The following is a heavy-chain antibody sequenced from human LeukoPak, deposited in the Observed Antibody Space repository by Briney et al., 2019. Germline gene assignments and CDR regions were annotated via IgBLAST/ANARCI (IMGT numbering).Heavy chain of an antibody. CDR2: IKSKTDGGTT. J-gene: IGHJ3*02. V-gene: IGHV3-15*01. D-gene: IGHD3-3*01. CDR3: TTDMETDAFDI. Sequence: PGGCLRLSCAASGFTFINARMTWVRQAPGKGLEWVGRIKSKTDGGTTDYAAPVKGRFTISRDDSKNTLYLQMNSLKTEDTAVYYCTTDMETDAFDIWGQGTMVTVS. CDR1: GFTFINAR.